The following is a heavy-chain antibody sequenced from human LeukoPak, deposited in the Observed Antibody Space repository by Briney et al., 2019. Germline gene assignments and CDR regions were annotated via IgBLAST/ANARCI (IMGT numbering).Heavy chain of an antibody. V-gene: IGHV3-53*01. D-gene: IGHD5-18*01. CDR1: GFTVSSNY. J-gene: IGHJ4*02. CDR3: AKGHSYGRSCFDF. Sequence: GGSLRLSCAASGFTVSSNYVSWVRQAPGKGLEWVSVIYSVGSTYYADSVKGRFTISRDNSKNTLYLQMNSLRAEDTAVYYCAKGHSYGRSCFDFWGQGTLVTVSS. CDR2: IYSVGST.